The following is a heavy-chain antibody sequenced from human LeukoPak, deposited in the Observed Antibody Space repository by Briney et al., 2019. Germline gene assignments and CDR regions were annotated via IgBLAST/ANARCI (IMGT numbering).Heavy chain of an antibody. CDR3: AKALGSSGWHDFDY. CDR1: GFTLTSYA. CDR2: VSGSGGST. Sequence: PGGSLRLSCAASGFTLTSYAMTWVRQAPGKGLEWVSTVSGSGGSTYYADSVEGRFTISRDDSKSTLYLQMNSLRADDTAVYYCAKALGSSGWHDFDYWGQGTLVTVSS. V-gene: IGHV3-23*01. D-gene: IGHD6-19*01. J-gene: IGHJ4*02.